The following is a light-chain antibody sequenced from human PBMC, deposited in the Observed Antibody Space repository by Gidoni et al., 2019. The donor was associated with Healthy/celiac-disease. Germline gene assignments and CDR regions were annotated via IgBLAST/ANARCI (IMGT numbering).Light chain of an antibody. V-gene: IGKV4-1*01. CDR2: WAS. CDR1: QSVLYSSNNKTY. CDR3: QQYYSTPLT. Sequence: IVMTPSPDSLAGSLGERATINCKSSQSVLYSSNNKTYLAWYQQKPGQPPKLLIYWASTRESGVPDRFSGSGSGTDFTLTISSLQAEDVAVYYCQQYYSTPLTFGGGTKVEIK. J-gene: IGKJ4*01.